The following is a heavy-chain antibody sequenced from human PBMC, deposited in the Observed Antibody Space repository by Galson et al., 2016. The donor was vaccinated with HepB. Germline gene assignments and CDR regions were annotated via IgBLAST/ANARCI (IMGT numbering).Heavy chain of an antibody. D-gene: IGHD3-3*01. CDR1: GYAFTDYY. Sequence: SVKVSCKASGYAFTDYYIHWVRQAPGQGLEWMGWINPNSGGTNYSQKFLGRVTMTRDTSISTAYMDLSRLRSDDTAVYYCARVRLNGRFLERLVDHYYAMDVWGKGTTVTVSP. J-gene: IGHJ6*04. V-gene: IGHV1-2*02. CDR3: ARVRLNGRFLERLVDHYYAMDV. CDR2: INPNSGGT.